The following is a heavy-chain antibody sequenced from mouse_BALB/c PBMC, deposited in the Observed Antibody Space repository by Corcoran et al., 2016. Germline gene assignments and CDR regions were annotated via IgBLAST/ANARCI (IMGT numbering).Heavy chain of an antibody. J-gene: IGHJ4*01. CDR2: INTYTGEP. CDR1: GYTFTNYG. V-gene: IGHV9-3-1*01. Sequence: QIQLVQSGPELKKPGETVKISYKASGYTFTNYGMNWVKQAPGKGLKWMGWINTYTGEPTYADDFKGRFAFSLETSASPAYLQINNLKNEDTATYLWARSAVANAMDDWGQGTSGTVSS. D-gene: IGHD1-1*01. CDR3: ARSAVANAMDD.